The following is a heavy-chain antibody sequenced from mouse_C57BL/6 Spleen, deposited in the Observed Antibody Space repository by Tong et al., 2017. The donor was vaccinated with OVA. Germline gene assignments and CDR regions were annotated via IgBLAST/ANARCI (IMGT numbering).Heavy chain of an antibody. J-gene: IGHJ4*01. CDR1: GYAFTSYW. D-gene: IGHD2-12*01. CDR2: IYPGDGDT. CDR3: TCNYSCDCSLDY. V-gene: IGHV1-82*01. Sequence: VQLQQSGAELVKPGASVKISCKASGYAFTSYWMNWVNQRPGKGLEWIGRIYPGDGDTNYNEKFKGKATLTADRSSSTAYMQLSSLTYEDSAVYFCTCNYSCDCSLDYWGQGTTVTVSS.